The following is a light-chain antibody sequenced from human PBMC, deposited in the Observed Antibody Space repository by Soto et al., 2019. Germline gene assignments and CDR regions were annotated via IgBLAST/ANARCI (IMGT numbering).Light chain of an antibody. CDR1: ETVSRSY. Sequence: EIVLTQSPGTMSLSPGQRATLSCRASETVSRSYLAWYQQTHGQAPRLLIYDASTRATDIPDRFAGSGSGTDFSLTISRLEPEDFGVYYCQQFVESPYTFGQGTKLEIK. J-gene: IGKJ2*01. CDR3: QQFVESPYT. CDR2: DAS. V-gene: IGKV3-20*01.